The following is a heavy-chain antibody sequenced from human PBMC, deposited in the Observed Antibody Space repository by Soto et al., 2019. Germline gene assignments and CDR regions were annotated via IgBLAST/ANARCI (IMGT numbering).Heavy chain of an antibody. CDR3: ARQGRKEWMVWMGATNWFDP. CDR2: IYYSGST. V-gene: IGHV4-39*01. D-gene: IGHD6-19*01. J-gene: IGHJ5*02. CDR1: GGSISSSSYY. Sequence: PSETLSLTCTVSGGSISSSSYYWGWIRQPPGKGLEWIGSIYYSGSTYYSPSLKSRVTISVDTSKNQFSLKLSSVTAADTAVYYCARQGRKEWMVWMGATNWFDPWGQGTLVPVYS.